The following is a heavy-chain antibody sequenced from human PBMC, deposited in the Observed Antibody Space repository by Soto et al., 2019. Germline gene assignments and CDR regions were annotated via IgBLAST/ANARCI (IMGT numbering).Heavy chain of an antibody. V-gene: IGHV1-18*01. CDR3: AGDGGYSGSY. D-gene: IGHD1-26*01. J-gene: IGHJ4*02. CDR1: GYTFTSYG. Sequence: QVQLVQSGAEVKKPGASVKVSCKASGYTFTSYGISWVRQAPGQGLEWMGWISAYNGNTNYAQKLQGRVTMNTDTSPSTAYLELSSLESGDTAVYYGAGDGGYSGSYWGQGTLVTVSS. CDR2: ISAYNGNT.